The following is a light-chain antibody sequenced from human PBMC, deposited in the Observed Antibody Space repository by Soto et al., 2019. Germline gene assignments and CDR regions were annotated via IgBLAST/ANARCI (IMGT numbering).Light chain of an antibody. V-gene: IGKV3-20*01. CDR3: QQYGSSPVT. CDR2: GAS. Sequence: EIVMKQSPATLSVSPGERVALSCRASQSIRNNLARYQQKPGQAPRLLIYGASSRATGIPDRFSGSGSGTDFTLTISRLEPEDFAVYYCQQYGSSPVTFGQGTKVDIK. J-gene: IGKJ1*01. CDR1: QSIRNN.